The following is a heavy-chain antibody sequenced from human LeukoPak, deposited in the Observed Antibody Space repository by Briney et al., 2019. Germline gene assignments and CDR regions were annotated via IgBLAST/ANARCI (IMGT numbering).Heavy chain of an antibody. J-gene: IGHJ5*02. CDR1: GGSISSGGYS. CDR3: ARVNYDFWSGYQNWFDP. D-gene: IGHD3-3*01. Sequence: SETLSLTCAVSGGSISSGGYSWSWIRQPPGKGLEWIGYIYHGGCTYYNPSLKSRVTISVDTSKNQFSLKLSSVTAADTAVYYCARVNYDFWSGYQNWFDPWGQGTLVTVSS. V-gene: IGHV4-30-2*01. CDR2: IYHGGCT.